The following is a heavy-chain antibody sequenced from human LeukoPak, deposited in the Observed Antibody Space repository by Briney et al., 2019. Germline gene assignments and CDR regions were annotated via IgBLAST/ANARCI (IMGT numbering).Heavy chain of an antibody. Sequence: GGSPRLSCAASGFTFSSYAMSWVRQAPGKGLEWVSAISGSGGSTYYADSVKGRFTISRDNSKNTLYLQMNSLRAEDTAVYYCAKDRYSYGYFDYWGQGTLVTVSS. CDR2: ISGSGGST. V-gene: IGHV3-23*01. CDR3: AKDRYSYGYFDY. CDR1: GFTFSSYA. D-gene: IGHD5-18*01. J-gene: IGHJ4*02.